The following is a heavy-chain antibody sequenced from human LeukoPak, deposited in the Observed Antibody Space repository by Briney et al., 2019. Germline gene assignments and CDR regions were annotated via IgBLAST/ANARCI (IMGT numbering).Heavy chain of an antibody. V-gene: IGHV3-30*01. CDR1: GFTFSSYA. D-gene: IGHD2-2*01. CDR3: ARDRNCSSTSCYIYYYMDV. CDR2: ISYDGSNK. J-gene: IGHJ6*03. Sequence: GGSLRLSCAASGFTFSSYAMHWVRQAPGKGLEWVAVISYDGSNKYYADSVKGRFTISRDNSKNTLYLQMNSLRAEDTAVYYCARDRNCSSTSCYIYYYMDVWGKGTTVTVS.